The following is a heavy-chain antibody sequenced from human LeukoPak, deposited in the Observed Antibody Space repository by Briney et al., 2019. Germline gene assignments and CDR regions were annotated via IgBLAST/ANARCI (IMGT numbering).Heavy chain of an antibody. Sequence: GESLKISCKGGGYSFTNYWIVWVRQMPGKGLEWMGVIYYDDSETQYSPSFQGQVTISADKSISTAYLQWSSLKASDTAMYYCARPSALGAPGWFDPWGQGTLVTVSS. CDR3: ARPSALGAPGWFDP. CDR1: GYSFTNYW. CDR2: IYYDDSET. J-gene: IGHJ5*02. D-gene: IGHD1-26*01. V-gene: IGHV5-51*01.